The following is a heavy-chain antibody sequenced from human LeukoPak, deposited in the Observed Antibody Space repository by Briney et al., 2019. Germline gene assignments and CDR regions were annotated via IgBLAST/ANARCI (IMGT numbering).Heavy chain of an antibody. Sequence: SQTLSLTCSVSGDSFSSVTDYWAWIRQPPGKGLEWIASGDYSGGTYYNPSLESRVAISADMSKKQISLKLTSVTGADTAIYYCAGERGEEYSSGWYKTNFFDNWGQGVRVTVSS. CDR3: AGERGEEYSSGWYKTNFFDN. CDR1: GDSFSSVTDY. V-gene: IGHV4-39*07. CDR2: GDYSGGT. D-gene: IGHD6-19*01. J-gene: IGHJ4*02.